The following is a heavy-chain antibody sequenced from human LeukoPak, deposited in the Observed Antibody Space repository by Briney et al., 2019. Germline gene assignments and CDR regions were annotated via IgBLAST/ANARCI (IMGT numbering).Heavy chain of an antibody. CDR1: GFTFSSYE. V-gene: IGHV3-48*03. D-gene: IGHD2-2*01. J-gene: IGHJ6*02. CDR3: ARGRARYCSSTSCYYYYGMDV. CDR2: ISSSGSTI. Sequence: GGSLRLSCAASGFTFSSYEMNWVRQAPGKGLKWVSYISSSGSTIYYADSVKGRFTISGDNAKNSLYLQMNILRAEDTAVYYCARGRARYCSSTSCYYYYGMDVWGQGTTVTVSS.